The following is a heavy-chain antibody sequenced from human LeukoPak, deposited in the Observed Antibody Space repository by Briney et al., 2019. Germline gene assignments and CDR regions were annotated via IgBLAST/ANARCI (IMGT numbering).Heavy chain of an antibody. CDR2: IYYNGST. Sequence: SETLSLTCTVSGGSISSGDYYWSWIRQPPGKGLEWIGYIYYNGSTYYNPSLKSRVTISVDTSKNQFSLKLSSVTAADTAVYYCARSYVDIVATIGLDYWGQGTLVTVSS. CDR3: ARSYVDIVATIGLDY. CDR1: GGSISSGDYY. J-gene: IGHJ4*02. V-gene: IGHV4-30-4*01. D-gene: IGHD5-12*01.